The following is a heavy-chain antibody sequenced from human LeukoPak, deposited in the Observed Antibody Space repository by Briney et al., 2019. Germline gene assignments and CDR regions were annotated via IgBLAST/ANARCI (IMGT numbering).Heavy chain of an antibody. CDR3: AKEGTASKPIDLAH. Sequence: GGSLRLSCAAAGFIFTDYGMHWVRQAPGNGREWLTFIRYDGSDKYYADSVKGRFTIYRDNSKNTLYLQMNSLTSEDTAVYYCAKEGTASKPIDLAHWGQGIVVTVSS. CDR2: IRYDGSDK. J-gene: IGHJ4*02. V-gene: IGHV3-30*02. D-gene: IGHD1/OR15-1a*01. CDR1: GFIFTDYG.